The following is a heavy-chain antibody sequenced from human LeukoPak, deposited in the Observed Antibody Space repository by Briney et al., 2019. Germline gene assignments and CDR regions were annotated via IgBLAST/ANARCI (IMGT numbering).Heavy chain of an antibody. J-gene: IGHJ4*02. CDR2: IYYSGST. V-gene: IGHV4-59*01. Sequence: SETLSLTCAVYGGSISSYYLSWIRQPPGKGLEWIGYIYYSGSTNYNPSLKSRVTISVDTSKNQFSLKLSSVTAADTAVYYCARDAYGYGDPYYFDYWGQGTLVTVSS. CDR3: ARDAYGYGDPYYFDY. CDR1: GGSISSYY. D-gene: IGHD4-17*01.